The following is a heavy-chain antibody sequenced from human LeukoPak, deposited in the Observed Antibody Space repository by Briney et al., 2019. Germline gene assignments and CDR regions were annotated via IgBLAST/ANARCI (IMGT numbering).Heavy chain of an antibody. CDR2: IYYSGST. CDR3: ARPLEYSSSSGFDP. J-gene: IGHJ5*02. CDR1: GGSISSSSYY. Sequence: SETLSLTCTVSGGSISSSSYYWGWIRQPPGKGLEWIGSIYYSGSTYYNPSLKSRATISVDTSKNQFSLKLSSVTAADTAVYYCARPLEYSSSSGFDPWGQGTLVTVSS. D-gene: IGHD6-6*01. V-gene: IGHV4-39*07.